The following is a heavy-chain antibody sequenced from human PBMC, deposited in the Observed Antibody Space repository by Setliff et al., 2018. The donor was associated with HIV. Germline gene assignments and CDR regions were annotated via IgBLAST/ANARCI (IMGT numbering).Heavy chain of an antibody. V-gene: IGHV1-18*01. CDR3: ARAGVVVAATSYYYGMDV. CDR1: GYSFTNYG. CDR2: ISAYNGNT. Sequence: ASVKVSCKASGYSFTNYGVNWVRQAPGQGLEWMGWISAYNGNTNYAQKLQGRVTMTTDTSTSTVYMELSSLRSEDTAVYYCARAGVVVAATSYYYGMDVWGQGTTVTVSS. D-gene: IGHD2-15*01. J-gene: IGHJ6*02.